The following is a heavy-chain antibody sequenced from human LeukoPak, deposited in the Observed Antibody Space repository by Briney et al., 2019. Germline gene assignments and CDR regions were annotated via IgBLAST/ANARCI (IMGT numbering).Heavy chain of an antibody. CDR1: GGTFSSYA. CDR3: ARIGYYDSSGYYSQGLDP. CDR2: IIPIFGTA. V-gene: IGHV1-69*05. Sequence: SVKVPCKASGGTFSSYAISWVRQAPGQGLEWMGGIIPIFGTANYAQKFQGRVTITTDESTSTAYMELSSLRSEDTAVYYCARIGYYDSSGYYSQGLDPWGQGTLVTVSS. J-gene: IGHJ5*02. D-gene: IGHD3-22*01.